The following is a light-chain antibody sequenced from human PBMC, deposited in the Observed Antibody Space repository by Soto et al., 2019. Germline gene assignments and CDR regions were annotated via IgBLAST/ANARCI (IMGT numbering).Light chain of an antibody. J-gene: IGLJ2*01. CDR2: NDY. CDR3: AVWDDSLSGVG. V-gene: IGLV1-47*02. Sequence: QSVLAQPPSASGTPGQRVTISCSGSTSNVGSNLASWYQQLPGSAPKLLIYNDYERPSGVPDRFSGSKSGTSASLGISGLRSEDEADYFCAVWDDSLSGVGFGGGTQLTVL. CDR1: TSNVGSNL.